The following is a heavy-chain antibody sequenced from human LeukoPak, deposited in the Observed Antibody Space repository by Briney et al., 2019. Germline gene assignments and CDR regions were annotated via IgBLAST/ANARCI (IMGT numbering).Heavy chain of an antibody. CDR1: EYSFTSYW. CDR2: IDPCDSYT. V-gene: IGHV5-10-1*01. Sequence: GASLRTPCKGFEYSFTSYWISWWRQLPGKGLEGLGRIDPCDSYTNYSPSFQGHVTISANKSISTAYLQWSSLKASDTAMYYCSRRGYGSGSLPFDPWGQGTLVTVSS. CDR3: SRRGYGSGSLPFDP. J-gene: IGHJ5*02. D-gene: IGHD3-10*01.